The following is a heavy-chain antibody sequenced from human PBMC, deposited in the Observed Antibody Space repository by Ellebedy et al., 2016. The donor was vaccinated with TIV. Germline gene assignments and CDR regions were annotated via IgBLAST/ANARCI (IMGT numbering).Heavy chain of an antibody. J-gene: IGHJ4*02. V-gene: IGHV1-46*01. CDR2: INPSGGST. CDR1: RYPFTYYN. D-gene: IGHD2-15*01. Sequence: AASVKVSCKASRYPFTYYNMHWVRQAPGQGLEWMGIINPSGGSTSYAQKFQGRVTMTRDTSTSTVYMELSSLTSEDTAVYYCARVSPNCSGGSCLDYWGQGTLVTVSS. CDR3: ARVSPNCSGGSCLDY.